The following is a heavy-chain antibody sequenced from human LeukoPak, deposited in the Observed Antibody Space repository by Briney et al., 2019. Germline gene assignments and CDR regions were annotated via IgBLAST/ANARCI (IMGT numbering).Heavy chain of an antibody. Sequence: GGSLRLSCAASGFVFSTYWMTWVRQAPGEGLEWVANINLDGTEEHCVASSLKGRFTISRDNAKNSLYLQMTSLRVEDTAVYYCASGRHDFLHWGQGTLVTVSS. D-gene: IGHD3/OR15-3a*01. CDR1: GFVFSTYW. V-gene: IGHV3-7*01. CDR2: INLDGTEE. J-gene: IGHJ4*02. CDR3: ASGRHDFLH.